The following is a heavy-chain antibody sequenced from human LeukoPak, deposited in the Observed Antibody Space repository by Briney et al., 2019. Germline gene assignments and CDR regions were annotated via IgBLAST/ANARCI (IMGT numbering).Heavy chain of an antibody. CDR1: GGSITTTSFS. CDR2: ISSSGEA. D-gene: IGHD1-14*01. CDR3: AKFKPRTGFDY. Sequence: SETLSLTCAVSGGSITTTSFSWAWIRQPPGQDLEWIATISSSGEAYYHPSLMSRVTISIDTSKNQFSLYLTSVTAADTGLFYCAKFKPRTGFDYWGQGILVIVSS. J-gene: IGHJ4*02. V-gene: IGHV4-39*01.